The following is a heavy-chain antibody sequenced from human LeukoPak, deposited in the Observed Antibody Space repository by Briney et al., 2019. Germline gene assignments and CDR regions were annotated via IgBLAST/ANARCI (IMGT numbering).Heavy chain of an antibody. D-gene: IGHD3-22*01. CDR2: IYYSGST. Sequence: TSETLSLTCTVSGGSISSYYWSWIRQPPGKGLEWIGYIYYSGSTNYNPSLKSRVTISVGTSKNQFSLKLSSVTATDTAVYYCARGTGAYYYLWGQGTMVTVSS. CDR1: GGSISSYY. CDR3: ARGTGAYYYL. V-gene: IGHV4-59*08. J-gene: IGHJ3*01.